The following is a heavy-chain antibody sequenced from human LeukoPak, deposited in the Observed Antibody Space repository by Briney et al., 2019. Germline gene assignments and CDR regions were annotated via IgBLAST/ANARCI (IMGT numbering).Heavy chain of an antibody. J-gene: IGHJ4*02. CDR3: ASEMLRGAY. CDR1: GFTFSGYG. CDR2: ISYDGSNK. Sequence: GRSLRLSCAASGFTFSGYGMHWVRQAPGKGLEWVAVISYDGSNKYYADSVKGRFTISRDNSKNTLYLQMNSLRAEDTALYYCASEMLRGAYWGQGTLVTVSS. V-gene: IGHV3-30*03. D-gene: IGHD3-10*01.